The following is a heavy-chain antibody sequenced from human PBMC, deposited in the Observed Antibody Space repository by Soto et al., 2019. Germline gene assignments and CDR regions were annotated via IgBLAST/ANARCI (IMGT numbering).Heavy chain of an antibody. CDR1: GGSISSYY. CDR2: IYYSGST. Sequence: QVQLQESGPGLVKPSETLSLTCTVSGGSISSYYWSWIRQPPGKGLEWIGYIYYSGSTNYNPSLKSRVTISVDTSKNQFSLKLSSVTAADTAVYYCARGDYGSGSYYLGDYYYGMDVW. J-gene: IGHJ6*01. V-gene: IGHV4-59*01. CDR3: ARGDYGSGSYYLGDYYYGMDV. D-gene: IGHD3-10*01.